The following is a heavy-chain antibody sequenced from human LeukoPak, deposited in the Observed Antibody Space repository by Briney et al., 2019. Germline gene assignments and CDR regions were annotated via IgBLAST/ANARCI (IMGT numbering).Heavy chain of an antibody. J-gene: IGHJ3*02. D-gene: IGHD2-2*01. V-gene: IGHV1-2*02. CDR2: INPNSGGT. CDR3: ARGKYQLLFWVAFDI. Sequence: ASVKASCKASGYTFTGYYMHWVRQAPGQGLEWMGWINPNSGGTNYAQKFQGRVTMTRDTSISTAYMELSRLRSDDTAVYYCARGKYQLLFWVAFDIWGQGTMVTVSS. CDR1: GYTFTGYY.